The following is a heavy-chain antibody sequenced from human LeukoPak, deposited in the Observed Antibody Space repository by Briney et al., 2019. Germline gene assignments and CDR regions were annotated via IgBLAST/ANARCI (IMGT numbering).Heavy chain of an antibody. CDR3: ARPYRALKMGFDP. V-gene: IGHV4-39*07. D-gene: IGHD3-16*02. CDR1: GGSISSSSYY. CDR2: IYYSGST. Sequence: PSETLSLTCTVSGGSISSSSYYWGWIRQPPGKGLEWIGTIYYSGSTYYNPSLKSRVTISVDTSKNQFSLKLSSVTAADTAVYYCARPYRALKMGFDPWGQGTLVTVSS. J-gene: IGHJ5*02.